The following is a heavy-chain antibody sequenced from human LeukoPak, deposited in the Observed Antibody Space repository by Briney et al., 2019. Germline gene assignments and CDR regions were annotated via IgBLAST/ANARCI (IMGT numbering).Heavy chain of an antibody. V-gene: IGHV6-1*01. CDR3: ARDYVLYDFWSGYWVGFDY. Sequence: SQTLSLTCAISGDSVSSNSAAWNWIRQSPSRGLEWLGRTYYRSKWYNDYAVSVKSRITINPDTSKNQFSLQLNSVTPEDTAVYYCARDYVLYDFWSGYWVGFDYWGQGTLVTVSS. J-gene: IGHJ4*02. CDR2: TYYRSKWYN. CDR1: GDSVSSNSAA. D-gene: IGHD3-3*01.